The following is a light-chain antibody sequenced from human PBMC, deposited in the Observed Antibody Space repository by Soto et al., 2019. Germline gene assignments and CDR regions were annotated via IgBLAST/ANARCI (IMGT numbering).Light chain of an antibody. V-gene: IGKV3-20*01. Sequence: EIVLTQSPGTLSLSPGERATLSCRASQSVSSNYLAWYQQKPGQAPRLLIYGASSRATGIPDRFSGSGSGTDFTLTISRLEPEEFAVYYCQQYGGSPRVTLGGGTKVEIK. CDR1: QSVSSNY. CDR3: QQYGGSPRVT. J-gene: IGKJ4*01. CDR2: GAS.